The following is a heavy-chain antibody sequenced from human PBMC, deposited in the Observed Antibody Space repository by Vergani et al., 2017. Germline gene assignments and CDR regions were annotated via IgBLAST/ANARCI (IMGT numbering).Heavy chain of an antibody. Sequence: QVQLVQSGAEVKKPGASVKVSCKASGYTFTGYYMHWVRQAPGQGLEWMGWINPNSGGTNYAQKFQGRVTMTRDTSISTAYMELSRLRSDDTAVYYCARADGQWLGTPEGWFDPWGQGTLVTVSS. J-gene: IGHJ5*02. CDR2: INPNSGGT. D-gene: IGHD6-19*01. CDR1: GYTFTGYY. V-gene: IGHV1-2*02. CDR3: ARADGQWLGTPEGWFDP.